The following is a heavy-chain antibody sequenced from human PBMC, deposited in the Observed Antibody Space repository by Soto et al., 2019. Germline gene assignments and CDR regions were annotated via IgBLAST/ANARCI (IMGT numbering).Heavy chain of an antibody. V-gene: IGHV4-4*07. J-gene: IGHJ6*02. CDR1: GGSISSYY. Sequence: SETLSLTCTVSGGSISSYYWSWIRQPAGKGLEWIGRIYTSGSTNYNPSLKSRVTMSVDTSKNQFSLKLSSVTAADTAVYYCARVSKNYCSGGSCYYYYGMDVWGQGTTVTVSS. CDR2: IYTSGST. D-gene: IGHD2-15*01. CDR3: ARVSKNYCSGGSCYYYYGMDV.